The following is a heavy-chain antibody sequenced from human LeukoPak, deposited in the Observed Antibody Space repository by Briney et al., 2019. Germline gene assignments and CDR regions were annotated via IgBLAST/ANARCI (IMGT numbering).Heavy chain of an antibody. CDR1: GYTFTSYY. Sequence: ASVKVSCKASGYTFTSYYMHWVRQAPGQGLEWMGIINPSGGSASYAQKFQGRVTMTRDMSTSTVYMELSSLRSEDTAVYYCARCLIVSGSAFDIWGQGTMVTVSS. D-gene: IGHD3-22*01. J-gene: IGHJ3*02. CDR3: ARCLIVSGSAFDI. V-gene: IGHV1-46*01. CDR2: INPSGGSA.